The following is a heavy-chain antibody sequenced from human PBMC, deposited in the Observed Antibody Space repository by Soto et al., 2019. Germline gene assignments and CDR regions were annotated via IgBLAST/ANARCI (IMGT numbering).Heavy chain of an antibody. CDR3: ARVGYCTNGVCSPPYALWYFDY. CDR2: ISAYNGNT. V-gene: IGHV1-18*04. CDR1: GYTFTSYG. J-gene: IGHJ4*02. Sequence: GASVKVSCKASGYTFTSYGISWVRQAPGQGLEWMGWISAYNGNTNYAQKLQGRVTMTTDTSTSTAYMELRSLRSDDTAVYYCARVGYCTNGVCSPPYALWYFDYWGQGTLVTVAS. D-gene: IGHD2-8*01.